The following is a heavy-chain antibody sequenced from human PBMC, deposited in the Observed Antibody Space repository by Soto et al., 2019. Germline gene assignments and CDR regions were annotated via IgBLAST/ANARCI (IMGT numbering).Heavy chain of an antibody. CDR3: AKDTLYPVVSYFYYGLDV. Sequence: QGQLVESGGGVVQTGQSLRLSCAASEFVFSAYGLHWVRQAPGKGLEWVAAISFDGANHVYADSVRGRFTISRDNSNNTLYLRMNSLRPEDSAVYFCAKDTLYPVVSYFYYGLDVWGQGTTVTVSS. CDR1: EFVFSAYG. J-gene: IGHJ6*02. V-gene: IGHV3-30*18. D-gene: IGHD2-8*01. CDR2: ISFDGANH.